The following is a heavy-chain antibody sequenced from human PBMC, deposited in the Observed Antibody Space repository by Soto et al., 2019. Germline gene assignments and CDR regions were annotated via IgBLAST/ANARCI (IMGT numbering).Heavy chain of an antibody. CDR1: GASISNYF. V-gene: IGHV4-59*08. D-gene: IGHD2-2*01. CDR2: IYHSGTT. Sequence: ETLSLTCTVSGASISNYFWSWIRQPPGKGLEYIGYIYHSGTTNYNPSLKSRVTISLDTSMNQFSLTLSSVTAADTAMYYCARLPAATEYYFDSWGQGALVTVSS. J-gene: IGHJ4*02. CDR3: ARLPAATEYYFDS.